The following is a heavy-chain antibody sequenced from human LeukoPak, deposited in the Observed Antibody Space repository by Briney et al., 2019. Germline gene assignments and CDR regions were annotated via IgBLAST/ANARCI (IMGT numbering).Heavy chain of an antibody. CDR3: ARTVLLWFGELSQYYMDV. J-gene: IGHJ6*03. D-gene: IGHD3-10*01. Sequence: SETLSLTCTVSGGSISSHYWSWFRQPPGKGLEWIGYIYYSGSTNYNPSLKSRVTISVDTSKNQFSLKLSSVTAADTAVYYCARTVLLWFGELSQYYMDVWGKGTTVTVSS. CDR2: IYYSGST. V-gene: IGHV4-59*11. CDR1: GGSISSHY.